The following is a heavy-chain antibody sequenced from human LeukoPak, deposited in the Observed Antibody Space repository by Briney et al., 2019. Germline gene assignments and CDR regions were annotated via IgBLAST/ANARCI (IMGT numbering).Heavy chain of an antibody. Sequence: SQTLSLTCTVSGGSISSGGYYWSWIRQHPGKGLEWIGYIYYSGSTYYNPSLKSRVTISVDTSKNQFSLKLSSVTAADTAVYYCARASKDTAMPEVDWFDPWGQGTLVTVSS. D-gene: IGHD5-18*01. CDR1: GGSISSGGYY. CDR2: IYYSGST. V-gene: IGHV4-31*03. J-gene: IGHJ5*02. CDR3: ARASKDTAMPEVDWFDP.